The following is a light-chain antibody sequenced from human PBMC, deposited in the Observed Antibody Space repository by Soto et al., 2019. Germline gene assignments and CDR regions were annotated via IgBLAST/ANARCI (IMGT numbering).Light chain of an antibody. J-gene: IGKJ1*01. CDR2: GAS. V-gene: IGKV3-20*01. CDR3: QQYQTWPRT. CDR1: QSVSSSY. Sequence: EIVLTQSPGTLSLSPGERATLSCRASQSVSSSYLAWYQQKPGQAPRLLIYGASSRATGIPDRFSGSGSGTEFTLTISSLQSEDVAIYYCQQYQTWPRTFGQGTKVDIK.